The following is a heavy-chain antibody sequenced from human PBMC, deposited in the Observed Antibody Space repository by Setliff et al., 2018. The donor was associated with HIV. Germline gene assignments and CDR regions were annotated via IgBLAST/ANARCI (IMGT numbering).Heavy chain of an antibody. Sequence: GSLRLSCAASGYTFSSYETNWVRQAPGKGLEWVSYISGSGSTTYYADSVKGRFTISRDNAKNSLYLQMNSLRAEDTAVYYCATEGPSETSDAFDIWGQGTMVTVSS. V-gene: IGHV3-48*03. CDR2: ISGSGSTT. CDR3: ATEGPSETSDAFDI. CDR1: GYTFSSYE. J-gene: IGHJ3*02.